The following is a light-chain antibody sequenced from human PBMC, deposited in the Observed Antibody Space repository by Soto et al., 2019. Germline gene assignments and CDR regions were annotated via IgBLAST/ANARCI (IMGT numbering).Light chain of an antibody. J-gene: IGKJ5*01. CDR1: QSVSSY. CDR3: QQYGSSPIT. Sequence: EIVLTQSPATLSLSPGERATLSCRASQSVSSYLAWYQQKPGQAPRLLIYGASTRATGIPDRFSGSGSGTDFTLTVSRLEPEDFAVYYCQQYGSSPITFGRGTRLEIK. CDR2: GAS. V-gene: IGKV3-20*01.